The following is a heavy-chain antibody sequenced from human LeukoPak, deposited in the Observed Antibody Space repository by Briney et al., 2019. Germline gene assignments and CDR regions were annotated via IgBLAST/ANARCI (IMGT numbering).Heavy chain of an antibody. CDR2: INHSGST. Sequence: SETLSLTCAVYGGPFSGYYWSWIRQPPGKGLEWIGEINHSGSTNYNPSLRSRVTISVDTSKNQFSLKSTSMTAADTAVYYCARSSKTQWLSPGDGFDIWGRGTLVTVSS. CDR3: ARSSKTQWLSPGDGFDI. V-gene: IGHV4-34*01. D-gene: IGHD6-19*01. CDR1: GGPFSGYY. J-gene: IGHJ3*02.